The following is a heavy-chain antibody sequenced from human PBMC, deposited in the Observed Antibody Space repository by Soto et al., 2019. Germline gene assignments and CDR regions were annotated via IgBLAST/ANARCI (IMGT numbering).Heavy chain of an antibody. CDR2: INPNSGGT. Sequence: ASVKVCCKASGYTFTVYYMHFVRQAPGQWLGCMGWINPNSGGTNYAQNLQGRVTITADESTSTAYMELSSLRCEDTAVYYCASKLTIFGVVLYYYYYGMDVWGQGTTVTVAS. V-gene: IGHV1-2*02. D-gene: IGHD3-3*01. J-gene: IGHJ6*02. CDR3: ASKLTIFGVVLYYYYYGMDV. CDR1: GYTFTVYY.